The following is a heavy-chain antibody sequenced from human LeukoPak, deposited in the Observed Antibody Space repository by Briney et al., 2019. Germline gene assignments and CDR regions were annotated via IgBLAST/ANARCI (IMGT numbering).Heavy chain of an antibody. D-gene: IGHD6-19*01. J-gene: IGHJ4*02. CDR1: GGSFSGYY. CDR2: INHSGST. Sequence: SETLSLTCAVYGGSFSGYYWSWIRQPPGKGLEWIGEINHSGSTNYNPSLKSRVTISVDRSKNQFSLKLSPVTAADTAIYYCARPFLRFSSGWHFDYWGQGILVTVSS. CDR3: ARPFLRFSSGWHFDY. V-gene: IGHV4-34*01.